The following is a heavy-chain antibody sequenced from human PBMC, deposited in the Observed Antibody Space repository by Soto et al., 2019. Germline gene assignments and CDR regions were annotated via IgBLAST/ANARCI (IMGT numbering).Heavy chain of an antibody. Sequence: EVQLVESGGGLVQPGGSLRLSCAASGFTFSSYEMTWVRQAPGKGLEWVSYISSSGSTIYYADSVKGRFTISRDNAKNSLYLQMNSLTAEDTAVYYCASKHPPTAWDYWGQGTLVTVSS. CDR3: ASKHPPTAWDY. CDR1: GFTFSSYE. V-gene: IGHV3-48*03. CDR2: ISSSGSTI. J-gene: IGHJ4*02. D-gene: IGHD5-18*01.